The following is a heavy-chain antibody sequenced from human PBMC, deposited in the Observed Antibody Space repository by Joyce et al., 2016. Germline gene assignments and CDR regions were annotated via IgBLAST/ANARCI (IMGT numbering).Heavy chain of an antibody. CDR3: VRGISARPGGPNWFDP. CDR1: GFSFSGYW. Sequence: EVQLVESGGGLVQPGGSLRLSCAASGFSFSGYWIHWGRQAPGKGLGGVSRSKTDGRSTRFADSVKGRFTISRDNAKNTLYLQMNSLRAEDTAVYYCVRGISARPGGPNWFDPWGQGTLVTVSS. J-gene: IGHJ5*02. D-gene: IGHD6-6*01. V-gene: IGHV3-74*01. CDR2: SKTDGRST.